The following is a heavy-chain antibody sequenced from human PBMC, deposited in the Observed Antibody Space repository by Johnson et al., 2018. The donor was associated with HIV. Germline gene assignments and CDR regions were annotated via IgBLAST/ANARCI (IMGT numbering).Heavy chain of an antibody. V-gene: IGHV3-30*04. CDR2: ISYDGSNK. CDR1: GFTFSSYA. J-gene: IGHJ3*02. CDR3: AKDLIAAAAPTAFDI. D-gene: IGHD6-13*01. Sequence: QVQLVESGGGVVQPGRSLRLSCAASGFTFSSYAMHWVRQAPGRGLEWVAVISYDGSNKYYADSVKGRFTISRDNSKNTVYLQMSSLRAEDTAVYYCAKDLIAAAAPTAFDIWGQGTMVTVSS.